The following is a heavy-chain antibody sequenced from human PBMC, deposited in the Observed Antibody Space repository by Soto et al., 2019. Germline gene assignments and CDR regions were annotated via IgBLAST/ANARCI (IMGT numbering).Heavy chain of an antibody. D-gene: IGHD3-22*01. V-gene: IGHV4-61*01. CDR2: IYYSGST. Sequence: PSETLSLTCTVSGGSVSSGSYYWSWIRQPPGKGLEWIGYIYYSGSTNYNPSLKSRVTISVDTSKNQFSLKLSSVTAADTAVYYCAREVYYDSSGYLPDYWGQGTLVTVSS. J-gene: IGHJ4*02. CDR3: AREVYYDSSGYLPDY. CDR1: GGSVSSGSYY.